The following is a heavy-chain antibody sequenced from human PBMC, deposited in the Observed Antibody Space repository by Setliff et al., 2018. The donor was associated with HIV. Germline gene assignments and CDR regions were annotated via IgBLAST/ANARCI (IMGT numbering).Heavy chain of an antibody. CDR3: AKDHYGMDV. Sequence: GGSLRLSCAAPGFTFSSYGMHWVRQAPGKGLEWVAVIWYGGSNKYYADSVKGRFTISRDNSKNKLYLQMNSLRAEDTAVYYCAKDHYGMDVWGQGTTVTVSS. V-gene: IGHV3-30*02. CDR1: GFTFSSYG. J-gene: IGHJ6*02. CDR2: IWYGGSNK.